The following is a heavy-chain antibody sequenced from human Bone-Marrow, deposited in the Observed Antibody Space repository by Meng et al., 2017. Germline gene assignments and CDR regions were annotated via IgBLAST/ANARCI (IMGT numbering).Heavy chain of an antibody. Sequence: QLQEAGPGLVNPSQTLSLTCTVSGGSISSGGYYWSWIRQHPGKGLEWIGYIYYSGSTYYNPSLKSLVTISVDTSKNQFSLKLSSVTAADTAVYYCARANVNYGVVDPWGQGTLVTVSS. CDR1: GGSISSGGYY. CDR2: IYYSGST. D-gene: IGHD3-10*01. V-gene: IGHV4-31*01. J-gene: IGHJ5*02. CDR3: ARANVNYGVVDP.